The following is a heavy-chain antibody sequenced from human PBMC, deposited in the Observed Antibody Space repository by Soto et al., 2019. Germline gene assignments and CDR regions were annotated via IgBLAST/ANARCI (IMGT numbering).Heavy chain of an antibody. Sequence: ASEKVSRKASGDSMSSHFIHWVCQAPGEGLEWMGLFNPGPNSASYSKEFQCRLTLTGDMPWRTVYMHLINLRSDDTAVYSCAGASSRVSSMFADYCGQGTLVTVS. J-gene: IGHJ4*02. D-gene: IGHD6-6*01. V-gene: IGHV1-46*01. CDR3: AGASSRVSSMFADY. CDR2: FNPGPNSA. CDR1: GDSMSSHF.